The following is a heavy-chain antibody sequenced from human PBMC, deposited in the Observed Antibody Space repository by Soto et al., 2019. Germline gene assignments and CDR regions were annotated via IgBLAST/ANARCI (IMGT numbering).Heavy chain of an antibody. D-gene: IGHD1-1*01. J-gene: IGHJ4*02. CDR2: ISYDGINK. CDR3: VQAMYNWNDGFFDY. Sequence: QVQLVESGGGVVQPGRSLRLSCAASGFTFSSYGMHWVRQAPGKGLEWVAIISYDGINKYYAHSVQGRFTISRDNSKNTRYLQMNSLRAEDTAVYYCVQAMYNWNDGFFDYGGQGTLVTVSS. V-gene: IGHV3-30*18. CDR1: GFTFSSYG.